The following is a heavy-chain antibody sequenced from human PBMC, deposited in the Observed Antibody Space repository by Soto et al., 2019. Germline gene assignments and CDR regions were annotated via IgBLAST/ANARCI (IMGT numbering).Heavy chain of an antibody. CDR3: AREEIVVVVAAIY. CDR1: GGSFSGYY. V-gene: IGHV4-34*01. CDR2: INHSGST. Sequence: QVQLQQWGAGLLKPSETLSLTCAVYGGSFSGYYWSWIRQPPGKGLEWIGEINHSGSTNYNPSLKSRVTISVDTSKNQFSLELGSVTAADTAVYYCAREEIVVVVAAIYWGQGTLVTVSS. J-gene: IGHJ4*02. D-gene: IGHD2-15*01.